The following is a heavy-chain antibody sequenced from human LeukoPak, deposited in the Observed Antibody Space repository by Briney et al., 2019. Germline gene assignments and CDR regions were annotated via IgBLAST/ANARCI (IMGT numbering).Heavy chain of an antibody. CDR1: GYSITSGYY. J-gene: IGHJ4*02. CDR3: ARSDLYGSGSYYKSVAFDY. CDR2: IYHSGNT. V-gene: IGHV4-38-2*02. Sequence: SETLSLTCTVSGYSITSGYYWGWIRQPPGKGLEWIGSIYHSGNTYYKASLKRRVTISLDTSKNQFSLKLNSVTAADTAVYYCARSDLYGSGSYYKSVAFDYWGQGTLVTVSS. D-gene: IGHD3-10*01.